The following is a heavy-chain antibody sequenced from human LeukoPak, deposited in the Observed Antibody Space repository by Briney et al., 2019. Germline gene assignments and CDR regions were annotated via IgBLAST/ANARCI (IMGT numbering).Heavy chain of an antibody. CDR2: IGTAGDT. D-gene: IGHD3-16*01. V-gene: IGHV3-13*04. Sequence: PGGSLRLSCAASGFTFSSYDMHWVRQGTGKGLEWVSAIGTAGDTYYPGSVKGRFTTSRENAKNSLYLQMNSLGVGDTAVYYCARDGPGGLVSYWGQGTLVTVSS. CDR1: GFTFSSYD. J-gene: IGHJ4*02. CDR3: ARDGPGGLVSY.